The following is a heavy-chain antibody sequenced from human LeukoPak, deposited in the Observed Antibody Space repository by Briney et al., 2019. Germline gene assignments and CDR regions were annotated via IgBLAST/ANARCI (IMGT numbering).Heavy chain of an antibody. CDR2: ISYDGSNE. CDR3: AKDIVATYYYGMDV. Sequence: PGRSLRLSCAASGFTFSIYGVHWVRQAPGKGLEWVGVISYDGSNEYYAGSVKGRFTISRDNSKNTLYLQMNSLRAEDTAVYYCAKDIVATYYYGMDVWGQGTTVTVSS. V-gene: IGHV3-30*18. D-gene: IGHD5-12*01. CDR1: GFTFSIYG. J-gene: IGHJ6*02.